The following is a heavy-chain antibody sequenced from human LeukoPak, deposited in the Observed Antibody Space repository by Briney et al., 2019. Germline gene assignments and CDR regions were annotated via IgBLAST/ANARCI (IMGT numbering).Heavy chain of an antibody. J-gene: IGHJ4*02. D-gene: IGHD3-10*01. V-gene: IGHV4-38-2*02. CDR2: IYQGGNT. CDR1: GYSISSGGY. Sequence: SESLSLTCTVSGYSISSGGYGCCIRQPPGKRVEDIGSIYQGGNTYYTPSLKSRVPISLDTSKNQFSLQLSSVTAADTAVYYCVRQLNYYGSGSPYYFDYWGQGTLVTVSS. CDR3: VRQLNYYGSGSPYYFDY.